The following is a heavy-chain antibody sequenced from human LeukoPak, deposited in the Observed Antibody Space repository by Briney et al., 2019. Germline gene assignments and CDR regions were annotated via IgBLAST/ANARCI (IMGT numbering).Heavy chain of an antibody. V-gene: IGHV3-53*01. CDR1: GFTVSSNY. Sequence: GGSLRLSCAASGFTVSSNYMSWVRQAPGKGLEWVSVIYSGGSTYYADSVKGRFTISRDNSKNTLYLQMNSLKAEDTAVYYCARDLRYWFDPWGQGTLVTVSS. J-gene: IGHJ5*02. CDR3: ARDLRYWFDP. CDR2: IYSGGST.